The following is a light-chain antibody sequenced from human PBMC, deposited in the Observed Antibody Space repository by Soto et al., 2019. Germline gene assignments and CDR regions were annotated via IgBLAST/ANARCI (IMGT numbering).Light chain of an antibody. J-gene: IGLJ1*01. Sequence: QSALTQPASVSGSPGQSITISCTGTSSDIGGYDYVSWYQQHPGKAPKLMIYEVSNRPSGVSNRFSGSKSGNTASLTISGLQDEDEDDYYYTSYTSSSTNYVFGTGTKLTVL. CDR1: SSDIGGYDY. CDR2: EVS. V-gene: IGLV2-14*01. CDR3: TSYTSSSTNYV.